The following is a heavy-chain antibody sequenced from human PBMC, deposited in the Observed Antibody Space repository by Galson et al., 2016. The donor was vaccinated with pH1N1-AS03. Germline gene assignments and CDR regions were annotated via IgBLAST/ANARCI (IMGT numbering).Heavy chain of an antibody. CDR1: GGSISSYY. J-gene: IGHJ6*02. V-gene: IGHV4-59*01. CDR3: ARTGSRGNDPFYYYYCGMDV. Sequence: SETLSLTCTVSGGSISSYYWSWIRQPPGKGLEWIGYIYYSGSTNYNPSLKSRVTISVDTSKNQFSLKLSSVTAADTAVYYCARTGSRGNDPFYYYYCGMDVWGQGTTVTVSS. D-gene: IGHD1-1*01. CDR2: IYYSGST.